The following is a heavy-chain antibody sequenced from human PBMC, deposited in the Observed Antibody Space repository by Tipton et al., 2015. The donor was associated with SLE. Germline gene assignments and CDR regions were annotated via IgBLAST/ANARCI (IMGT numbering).Heavy chain of an antibody. CDR2: IRFDRDHQ. J-gene: IGHJ4*02. V-gene: IGHV3-30*02. D-gene: IGHD6-19*01. CDR1: GFTFSTSN. Sequence: SLRLSCATSGFTFSTSNMHWVRQAPGKGLEWVSLIRFDRDHQYNADSVKGRFTTSRDSSTSTVYLQMNSLRIEDTAVYYCAKVGSGWSGVDYWGQRIMVTVSS. CDR3: AKVGSGWSGVDY.